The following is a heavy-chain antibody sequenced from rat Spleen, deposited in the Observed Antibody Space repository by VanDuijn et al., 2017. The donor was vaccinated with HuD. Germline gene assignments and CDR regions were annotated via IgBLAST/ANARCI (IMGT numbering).Heavy chain of an antibody. V-gene: IGHV2-6*01. Sequence: QVQLKESGPGLVQPSQTLSLTCTVSGFSLTSYTVSWVRQPPGKGLEWMAAISSGGSTYYNSALKSRLSISRDTPKSQVFLKMNSLQTEDTAMYFCARYLTTTGVMDAWGQGASVTVSS. CDR2: ISSGGST. D-gene: IGHD1-10*01. CDR3: ARYLTTTGVMDA. CDR1: GFSLTSYT. J-gene: IGHJ4*01.